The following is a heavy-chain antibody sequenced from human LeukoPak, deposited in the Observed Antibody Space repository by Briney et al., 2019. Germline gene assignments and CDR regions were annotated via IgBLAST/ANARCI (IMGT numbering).Heavy chain of an antibody. J-gene: IGHJ4*02. Sequence: SGTLSLTCTVSGGSISSGGYYWSWIRQHPGKGLEWIGYIYYSGSTYYNPSLNSRVTISVDTSKNQFSLKLSSVTAADTAVYYCASFVEMATTNSYFDYWGQGTLVTVSS. CDR1: GGSISSGGYY. D-gene: IGHD5-24*01. CDR3: ASFVEMATTNSYFDY. CDR2: IYYSGST. V-gene: IGHV4-31*03.